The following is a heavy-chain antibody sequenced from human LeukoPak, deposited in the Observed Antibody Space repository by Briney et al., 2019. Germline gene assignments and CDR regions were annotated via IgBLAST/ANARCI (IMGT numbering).Heavy chain of an antibody. CDR2: IWYDGSHK. J-gene: IGHJ5*02. Sequence: GGSLRLSCAASGFSFSSSGMHWVRQAPGKGLEWVAVIWYDGSHKYYADSVKGRFTISRDNSKNTMYLQMNSLRVEDTAVYYCARSLMVRGAINWLDPWGQGTLVIVSS. CDR1: GFSFSSSG. D-gene: IGHD3-10*01. CDR3: ARSLMVRGAINWLDP. V-gene: IGHV3-33*01.